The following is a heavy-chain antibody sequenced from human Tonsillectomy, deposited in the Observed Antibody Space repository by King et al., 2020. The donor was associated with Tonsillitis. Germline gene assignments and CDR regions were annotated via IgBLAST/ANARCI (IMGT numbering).Heavy chain of an antibody. V-gene: IGHV4-4*02. Sequence: QLQESGPGLVKPSGTLSLTCAVSGGSISSSNWWNWVRQPPGKGLEWIGEIHHSGSTNYNPSLNSRVTLSVDKSKNQFSLKLNSVTAAVTAVYYCARSGGDYYGSGSHYNFFGYWGQGALVTVSS. CDR3: ARSGGDYYGSGSHYNFFGY. CDR1: GGSISSSNW. CDR2: IHHSGST. J-gene: IGHJ4*02. D-gene: IGHD3-10*01.